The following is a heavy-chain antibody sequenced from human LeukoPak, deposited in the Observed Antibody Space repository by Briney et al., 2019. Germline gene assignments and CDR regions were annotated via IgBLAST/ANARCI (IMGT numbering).Heavy chain of an antibody. V-gene: IGHV3-23*01. CDR1: GFTFSSYG. D-gene: IGHD3-3*01. CDR2: ISGSGGST. Sequence: GGSLRLSCAASGFTFSSYGMSWVRQAPGKGLEWVSTISGSGGSTYYADSVKGRFTISRDNSKNTLYLQMNSLRAEDTAVYYCAKDLYYDFWSGADAFDIWGQGTMVTVSS. J-gene: IGHJ3*02. CDR3: AKDLYYDFWSGADAFDI.